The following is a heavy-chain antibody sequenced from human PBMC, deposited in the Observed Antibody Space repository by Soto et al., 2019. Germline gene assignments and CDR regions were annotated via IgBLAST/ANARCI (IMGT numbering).Heavy chain of an antibody. CDR1: GFTFSDYA. V-gene: IGHV3-30*18. D-gene: IGHD6-19*01. J-gene: IGHJ4*02. CDR2: VSHDGRNT. Sequence: VQLVESGGGVVQPGRSLRLSCAASGFTFSDYAMHWVRQAPGKGLEWVAVVSHDGRNTHYADSVKGRFTICRDSSKNTVSLEMTSLSAEDTAVYYCAKGGRQWLVTSDFNYWGKGALVTVSS. CDR3: AKGGRQWLVTSDFNY.